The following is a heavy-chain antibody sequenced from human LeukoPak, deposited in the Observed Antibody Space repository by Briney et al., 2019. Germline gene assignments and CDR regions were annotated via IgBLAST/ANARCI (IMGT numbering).Heavy chain of an antibody. CDR3: AKERSGWYYDY. V-gene: IGHV3-23*01. J-gene: IGHJ4*02. Sequence: GGSLRLSCAASGFTFSSYGMHWVRQAPGKGLEWVSAISGSGGSPHYADSVKGRFTISRDNAKNMVFLEMNSLRAEDTAVYYCAKERSGWYYDYWGQGTLVTVSS. CDR2: ISGSGGSP. CDR1: GFTFSSYG. D-gene: IGHD6-19*01.